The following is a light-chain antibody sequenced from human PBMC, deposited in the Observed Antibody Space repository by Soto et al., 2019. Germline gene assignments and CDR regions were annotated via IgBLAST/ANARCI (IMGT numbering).Light chain of an antibody. CDR1: QSVSSY. V-gene: IGKV3-11*02. CDR3: QQRSNWPLP. Sequence: EIVLTQSPATLSLSPGERATLSCRASQSVSSYLAWYQQKPGQAPRLLIYDASNSATGIPARFSGSGSGRDCTRTISSLSPAYFAVYYCQQRSNWPLPVGGENNVEIK. CDR2: DAS. J-gene: IGKJ4*01.